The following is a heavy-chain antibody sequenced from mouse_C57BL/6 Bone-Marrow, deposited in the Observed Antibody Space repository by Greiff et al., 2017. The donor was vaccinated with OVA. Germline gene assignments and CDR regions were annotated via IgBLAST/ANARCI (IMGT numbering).Heavy chain of an antibody. CDR1: GYTFTDYE. Sequence: QVQLKESGAELVRPGASVTLSCKASGYTFTDYEMHWVKQTPVHGLEWIGAIDPEPGGTAYNQKFKGKAILTADKSSSTAYMELRSLTSEDSAVYYCTRGYGSFDYWGQGTTLTVSS. D-gene: IGHD1-1*01. V-gene: IGHV1-15*01. CDR2: IDPEPGGT. CDR3: TRGYGSFDY. J-gene: IGHJ2*01.